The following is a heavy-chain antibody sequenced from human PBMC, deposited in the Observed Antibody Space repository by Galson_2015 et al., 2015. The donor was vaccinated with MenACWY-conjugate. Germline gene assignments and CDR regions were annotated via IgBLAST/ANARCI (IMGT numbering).Heavy chain of an antibody. CDR2: IKEDGSKK. CDR3: TRDWGRSFEY. Sequence: SLRLSCAASGFTFSSYWMTWVRQAPGKGLEGVAYIKEDGSKKLYVDPVKGRFTVSRDNAENSLYLQMSSLRAEDTAVYYCTRDWGRSFEYWGQGTLVTVSS. D-gene: IGHD3-16*01. J-gene: IGHJ4*02. V-gene: IGHV3-7*03. CDR1: GFTFSSYW.